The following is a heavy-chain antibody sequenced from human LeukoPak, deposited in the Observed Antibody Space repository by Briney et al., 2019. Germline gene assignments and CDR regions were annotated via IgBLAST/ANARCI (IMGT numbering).Heavy chain of an antibody. J-gene: IGHJ4*02. CDR2: ISLTGLT. D-gene: IGHD2-8*01. CDR3: SRENGAFSPFGY. Sequence: GTLSLTCGVSGGSISNTNWWSWVRQPPGQGLEWIGEISLTGLTHYNPSLESRVTVSLDKSKNQLSLNLTSVTAADTAVYYCSRENGAFSPFGYWGQGTLVTVSS. CDR1: GGSISNTNW. V-gene: IGHV4-4*02.